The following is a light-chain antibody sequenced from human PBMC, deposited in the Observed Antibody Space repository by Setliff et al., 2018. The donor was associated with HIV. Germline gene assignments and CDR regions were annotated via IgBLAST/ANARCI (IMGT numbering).Light chain of an antibody. CDR3: NSYTNTNTLGV. J-gene: IGLJ1*01. CDR1: SSDVGGYNF. CDR2: DAS. Sequence: SVLAQPASVSGSPGQSITISCTGTSSDVGGYNFVAWYQQHPGQAPKLLIYDASNRPSGVSNRFSGSKSGNTASLTISGLQAEDEADYYCNSYTNTNTLGVFGTGTKVTVL. V-gene: IGLV2-14*03.